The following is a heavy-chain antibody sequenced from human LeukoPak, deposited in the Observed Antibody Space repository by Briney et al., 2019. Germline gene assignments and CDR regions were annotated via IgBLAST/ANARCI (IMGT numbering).Heavy chain of an antibody. CDR3: ATPPAMVRGVIIDY. Sequence: GGSLRLSCAASGFTFSNYAMTWVRQAPGKGLEWVANIKQDGSEKYYVDSVKGRFTISRDNAKNSLYLQMNSLRAEDTAVYYCATPPAMVRGVIIDYWGQGTLVTVSS. J-gene: IGHJ4*02. CDR2: IKQDGSEK. D-gene: IGHD3-10*01. V-gene: IGHV3-7*01. CDR1: GFTFSNYA.